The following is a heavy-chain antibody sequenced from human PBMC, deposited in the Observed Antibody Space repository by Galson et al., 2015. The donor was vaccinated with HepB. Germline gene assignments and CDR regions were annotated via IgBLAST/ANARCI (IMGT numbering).Heavy chain of an antibody. D-gene: IGHD1-1*01. CDR1: GDSVSSNSAA. CDR2: TYYRSKWYN. J-gene: IGHJ5*02. Sequence: CAISGDSVSSNSAAWNWIRQSPSRGLEWLGRTYYRSKWYNEYAESVKSRITINPDTSKNQFSLQLNSVTPDDTAVYFCARTGGWFDLWGQGTLVTVSS. V-gene: IGHV6-1*01. CDR3: ARTGGWFDL.